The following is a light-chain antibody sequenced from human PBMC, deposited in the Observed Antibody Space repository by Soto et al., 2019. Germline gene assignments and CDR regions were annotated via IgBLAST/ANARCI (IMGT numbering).Light chain of an antibody. V-gene: IGKV1-39*01. CDR1: RNITFY. Sequence: DIKMTQSPSSLSASVGDRVTITCRASRNITFYLNWYQQKPGKAPKLLIYAASSLQSGVPSRFSGSGSGTDFTLTISSLQPEDSAIYCCQQSYSTLRTFGQGTKVDIK. CDR2: AAS. CDR3: QQSYSTLRT. J-gene: IGKJ1*01.